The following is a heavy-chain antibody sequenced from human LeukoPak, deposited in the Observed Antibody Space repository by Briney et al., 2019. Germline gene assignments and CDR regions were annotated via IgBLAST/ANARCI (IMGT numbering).Heavy chain of an antibody. V-gene: IGHV3-11*01. D-gene: IGHD1-26*01. CDR3: AKGGKWDVTPFDY. Sequence: PGGSLRLSCAASGFTYSDYYMTWIRQPPGKGPEWISYISSSGGTTTYVDSVKGRFTISRDNAKNSLYLQMNSLRADDTAVYYCAKGGKWDVTPFDYWGQGTLVTVSS. CDR1: GFTYSDYY. J-gene: IGHJ4*02. CDR2: ISSSGGTT.